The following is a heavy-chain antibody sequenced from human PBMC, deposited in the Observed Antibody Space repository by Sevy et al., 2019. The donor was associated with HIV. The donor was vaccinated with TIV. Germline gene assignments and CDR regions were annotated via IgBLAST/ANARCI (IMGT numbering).Heavy chain of an antibody. D-gene: IGHD6-13*01. CDR3: ASHEDWGSSSWFRFDP. J-gene: IGHJ5*02. CDR2: IFYSGSA. CDR1: GGSIKYYY. Sequence: SETLSRTCSVSGGSIKYYYWSWIRQPPGKGLEWIGNIFYSGSANYNPSLKSRVTISVDTSKNQFSLRLNSVTAADTAVYYCASHEDWGSSSWFRFDPWGQGTLVTVSS. V-gene: IGHV4-59*01.